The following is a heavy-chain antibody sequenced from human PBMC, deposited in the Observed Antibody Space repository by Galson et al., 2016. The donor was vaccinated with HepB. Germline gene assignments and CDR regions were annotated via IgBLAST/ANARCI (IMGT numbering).Heavy chain of an antibody. CDR1: GFTFSTYT. CDR2: IKNSNSDV. D-gene: IGHD6-13*01. Sequence: SLRLCCAASGFTFSTYTLNWVRQAPGKGLEWVSSIKNSNSDVYYEDSVKGRFTISRDNAENSLYLQMDSLTAEDTAMYYCARAGSSWYFDYWGQGTLVTVSS. V-gene: IGHV3-21*01. CDR3: ARAGSSWYFDY. J-gene: IGHJ4*02.